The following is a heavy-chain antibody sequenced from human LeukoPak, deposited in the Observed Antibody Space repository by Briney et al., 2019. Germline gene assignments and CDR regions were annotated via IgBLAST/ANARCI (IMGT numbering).Heavy chain of an antibody. V-gene: IGHV1-2*02. CDR3: AAYDILSGAVY. CDR1: GYSFTDYH. CDR2: IKPNSGDT. D-gene: IGHD3-9*01. Sequence: ASVKVSCRASGYSFTDYHMHWLRQAPGQGLEWMGWIKPNSGDTYSAQKFQGRVTMTRDTSISSGNMVLSSLKSDDTAVYYCAAYDILSGAVYWGQGSLVTVSS. J-gene: IGHJ4*02.